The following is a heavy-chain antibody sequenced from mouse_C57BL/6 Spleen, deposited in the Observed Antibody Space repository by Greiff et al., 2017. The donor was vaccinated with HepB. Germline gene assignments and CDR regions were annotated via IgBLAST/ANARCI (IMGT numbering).Heavy chain of an antibody. CDR1: GYAFSSYW. CDR3: ARDYYGSSGDY. CDR2: IYPGDGDT. Sequence: VKLVESGAELVKPGASVKISCKASGYAFSSYWMNWVKQRPGKGLEWIGQIYPGDGDTNYNGKFKGKATLTADKSSSTAYMQLSSLTSEDSAVYFCARDYYGSSGDYWGQGTTLTVSS. J-gene: IGHJ2*01. V-gene: IGHV1-80*01. D-gene: IGHD1-1*01.